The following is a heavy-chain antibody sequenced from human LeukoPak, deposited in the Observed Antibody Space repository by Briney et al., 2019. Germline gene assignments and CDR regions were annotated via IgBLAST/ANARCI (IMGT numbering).Heavy chain of an antibody. J-gene: IGHJ4*02. Sequence: GGSLRLSCSASGFTFNDYAMHWVRQAPGKGLEWVSGISWNGGSIGYADSVKGRFTISRDNAKNSLYLQMNSLRAEDTAVYYCARDARFGSGYDLTPDYWGQGPLVTVSS. D-gene: IGHD5-12*01. CDR2: ISWNGGSI. V-gene: IGHV3-9*01. CDR3: ARDARFGSGYDLTPDY. CDR1: GFTFNDYA.